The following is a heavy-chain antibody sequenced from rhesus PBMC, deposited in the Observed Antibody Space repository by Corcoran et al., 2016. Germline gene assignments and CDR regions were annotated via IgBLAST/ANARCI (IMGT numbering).Heavy chain of an antibody. Sequence: QLQLQESGPGLVKPSETLSLTCAVSGGSISSSYWSWIRPPPGKGLEWIGRISGSGGSADYTPSLKSRVTISTDTSKNQFSLKLSSVTAADTAVYYCVRVYYSGRIDWGQGVLVTVSS. CDR1: GGSISSSY. J-gene: IGHJ4*01. V-gene: IGHV4-173*01. D-gene: IGHD6-25*01. CDR2: ISGSGGSA. CDR3: VRVYYSGRID.